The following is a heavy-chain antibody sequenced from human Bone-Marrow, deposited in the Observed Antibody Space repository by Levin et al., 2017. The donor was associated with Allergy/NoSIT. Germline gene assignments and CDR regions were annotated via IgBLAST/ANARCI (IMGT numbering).Heavy chain of an antibody. CDR2: IYPGDSET. D-gene: IGHD3-10*01. CDR3: ARTPPYCGNTCYIYWYFDL. V-gene: IGHV5-51*01. CDR1: GYTFTSHW. Sequence: KLGESLKISCKGSGYTFTSHWIAWLRQMPGKGPELVGIIYPGDSETRYSPPFQGQVTISADESISTAYLQWRSLKVSDTATYYCARTPPYCGNTCYIYWYFDLWGRGTQVTVSS. J-gene: IGHJ2*01.